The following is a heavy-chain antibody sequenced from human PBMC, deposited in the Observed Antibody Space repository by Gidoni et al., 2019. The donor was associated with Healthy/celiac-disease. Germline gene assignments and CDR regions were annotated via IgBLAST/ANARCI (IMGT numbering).Heavy chain of an antibody. CDR2: ISGSGGST. J-gene: IGHJ4*02. V-gene: IGHV3-23*01. CDR3: AKDRNRGIVGATPYYFDY. D-gene: IGHD1-26*01. CDR1: VFTFSSYA. Sequence: EVQLLESGGGLVQPGGSLRLSCAASVFTFSSYAMSWVRQAPGKGLEWVSAISGSGGSTYYADSVKGRFTISRDNSKNTLYLQMNSLRAEDTAVDYCAKDRNRGIVGATPYYFDYWGQGTLVTVSS.